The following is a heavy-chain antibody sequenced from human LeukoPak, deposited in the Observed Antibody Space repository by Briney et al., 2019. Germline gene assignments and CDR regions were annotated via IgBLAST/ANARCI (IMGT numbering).Heavy chain of an antibody. D-gene: IGHD2-15*01. CDR1: GFIVSNSY. CDR2: IYSSGGT. CDR3: ARELVVVAEGWFDP. V-gene: IGHV3-53*01. Sequence: GGSLRLSCAASGFIVSNSYMSWVRQAPGRGLEWVSVIYSSGGTFYSESVKGRFTISRDYSKNTLYLQMNSLRADDTAVYYCARELVVVAEGWFDPWGQGTLVTVSS. J-gene: IGHJ5*02.